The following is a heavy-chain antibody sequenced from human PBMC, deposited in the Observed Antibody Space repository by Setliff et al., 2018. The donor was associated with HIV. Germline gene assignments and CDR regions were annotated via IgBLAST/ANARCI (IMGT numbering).Heavy chain of an antibody. Sequence: PSETLSLTCPVSGVSISSHSWTWIRQPPGRGLEWIGYFYYSGSTNYNPSLKGRVTISADTSENQLSLKLSSLTAADTAVYYCARIEGYAYGSNWFDPWGQGTLVTSPQ. CDR2: FYYSGST. D-gene: IGHD3-16*01. CDR3: ARIEGYAYGSNWFDP. J-gene: IGHJ5*02. V-gene: IGHV4-59*11. CDR1: GVSISSHS.